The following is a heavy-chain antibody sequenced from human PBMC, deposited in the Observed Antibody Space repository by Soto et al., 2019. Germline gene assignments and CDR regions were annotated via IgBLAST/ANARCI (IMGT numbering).Heavy chain of an antibody. CDR2: TYYRSKWYN. D-gene: IGHD3-10*01. CDR3: AREMKLWFGELFNWFDP. J-gene: IGHJ5*02. V-gene: IGHV6-1*01. Sequence: QVQLQQSGPGLVKPSQTLSLTCAISGDSVSSNSAAWNWIRQSPSRGLEWLGRTYYRSKWYNDYAVSVKSRITINPDTSKNQFSLQLNSVTPEDTAVYYCAREMKLWFGELFNWFDPWGQGTLVTVSS. CDR1: GDSVSSNSAA.